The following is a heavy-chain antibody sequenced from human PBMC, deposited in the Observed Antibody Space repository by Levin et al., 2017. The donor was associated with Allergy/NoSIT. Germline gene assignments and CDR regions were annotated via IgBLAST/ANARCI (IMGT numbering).Heavy chain of an antibody. CDR1: GFTFNNNA. CDR3: VSRMGGWGAFDI. D-gene: IGHD1-26*01. Sequence: GASVKVSCAASGFTFNNNAMSWVRQAPGKGLEWASTISPSGDETHYADSVKGRFTISRDNSKNTLSVQMNNLRAEDTAVYCCVSRMGGWGAFDIWGQGTWVTVSS. J-gene: IGHJ3*02. CDR2: ISPSGDET. V-gene: IGHV3-23*01.